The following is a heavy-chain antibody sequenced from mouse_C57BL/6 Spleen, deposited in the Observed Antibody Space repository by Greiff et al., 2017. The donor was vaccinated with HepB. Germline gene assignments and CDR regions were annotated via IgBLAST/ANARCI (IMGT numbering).Heavy chain of an antibody. CDR2: ISDGGSYT. V-gene: IGHV5-4*01. J-gene: IGHJ1*03. CDR1: GFTFSSYA. D-gene: IGHD1-1*01. CDR3: ARDYGSSYEGYFDV. Sequence: DVKLQESGGGLVKPGGSLKLSCAASGFTFSSYAMSWVRQTPEKRLEWVATISDGGSYTYYPDNVKGRFTISRDNAKNNLYLQMSHLKSEDTAMYYCARDYGSSYEGYFDVWGTGTTVTVSS.